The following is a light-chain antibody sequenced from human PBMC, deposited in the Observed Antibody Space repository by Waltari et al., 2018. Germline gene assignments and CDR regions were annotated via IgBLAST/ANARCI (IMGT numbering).Light chain of an antibody. V-gene: IGLV8-61*01. CDR1: SGSVSSTFH. J-gene: IGLJ3*02. CDR2: KGN. Sequence: QNVLTQEPSLSVSPGGTVTLTSSLSSGSVSSTFHATWYQQTPGQTPRTLVYKGNGRSSGVPDRFSGSILGNKAALTITGAQADDESDYYCSMYMGSGIWVFGGGTKLTVL. CDR3: SMYMGSGIWV.